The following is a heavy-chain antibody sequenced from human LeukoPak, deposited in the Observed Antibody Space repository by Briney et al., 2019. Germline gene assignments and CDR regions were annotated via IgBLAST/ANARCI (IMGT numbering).Heavy chain of an antibody. V-gene: IGHV3-49*04. CDR1: GFTFGDYA. CDR2: IRSKAYGGTT. CDR3: SRDCGSSSSVYYFDH. D-gene: IGHD6-6*01. J-gene: IGHJ4*02. Sequence: GGSLRLSCSASGFTFGDYAMNWVRQAPGKGLEWVGFIRSKAYGGTTEYAASVKGRFTISRDDSKSVAYLQMHSLKTEDTAVYYCSRDCGSSSSVYYFDHWGQGTLVTVSS.